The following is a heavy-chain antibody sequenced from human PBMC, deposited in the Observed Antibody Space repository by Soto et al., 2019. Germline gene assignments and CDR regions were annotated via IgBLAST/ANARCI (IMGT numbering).Heavy chain of an antibody. Sequence: ASVKVSCKASGGTFSSYAISWVRQAPGQGLEWMGGIIPIFGTANYAQKFQGRVTITADESTSTAYMELSSLRSEDTAVYYCASSSSTVKPFDPWGQGTLVTVS. D-gene: IGHD4-4*01. V-gene: IGHV1-69*13. CDR3: ASSSSTVKPFDP. J-gene: IGHJ5*02. CDR1: GGTFSSYA. CDR2: IIPIFGTA.